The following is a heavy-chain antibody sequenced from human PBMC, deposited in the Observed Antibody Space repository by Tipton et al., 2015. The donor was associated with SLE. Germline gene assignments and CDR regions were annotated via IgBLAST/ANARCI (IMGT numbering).Heavy chain of an antibody. CDR3: AKTVAGAAYLFDL. V-gene: IGHV4-4*02. Sequence: TLSLTCAVSGGSITSGNWWPWVRQTPGKGLEWIGEIFHSGNTNYNPSLKSRVIMSVDKSKNQFSLKLRSVTAADTAVYYCAKTVAGAAYLFDLWGQGTLVTVSS. CDR1: GGSITSGNW. J-gene: IGHJ4*02. CDR2: IFHSGNT. D-gene: IGHD6-19*01.